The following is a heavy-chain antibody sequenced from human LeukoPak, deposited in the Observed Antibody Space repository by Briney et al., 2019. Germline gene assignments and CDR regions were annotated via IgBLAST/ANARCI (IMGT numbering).Heavy chain of an antibody. V-gene: IGHV1-2*02. CDR1: GYTFTGYY. CDR2: INPNSGCT. CDR3: ARESDQLLPYFDY. Sequence: ASVKVSCKASGYTFTGYYMHWVRQAPGQGLEWMGWINPNSGCTNYAQKFQGRVTMTRDTSISTAYMELSRLRSDDTAVYYCARESDQLLPYFDYWGQGTLVTVSS. J-gene: IGHJ4*02. D-gene: IGHD2-2*01.